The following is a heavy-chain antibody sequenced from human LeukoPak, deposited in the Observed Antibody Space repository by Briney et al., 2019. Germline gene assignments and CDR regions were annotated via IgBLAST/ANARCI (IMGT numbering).Heavy chain of an antibody. CDR3: AKGSLVLLWFGELLF. CDR1: GFTFSSYG. J-gene: IGHJ4*02. D-gene: IGHD3-10*01. Sequence: GGSLRLSCAASGFTFSSYGIHWVRQAPGKGLEWVAFIKYDGSNKYYADSVKGRFTISRDNSKNTLSLQMNSLRAEDTAVYYCAKGSLVLLWFGELLFGGQGTLVTVSS. CDR2: IKYDGSNK. V-gene: IGHV3-30*02.